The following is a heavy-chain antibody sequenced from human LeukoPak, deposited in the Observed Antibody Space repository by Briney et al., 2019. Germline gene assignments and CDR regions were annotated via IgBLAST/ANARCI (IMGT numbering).Heavy chain of an antibody. CDR2: IKQDGSEK. CDR3: ARDLMVVGATQHNWFDP. CDR1: GFTFVSHW. D-gene: IGHD1-26*01. V-gene: IGHV3-7*01. J-gene: IGHJ5*02. Sequence: GGSLRLSCVASGFTFVSHWMTWVRQAPGKGLEWVANIKQDGSEKYYVDSVKGRFTISRDNAKNSLYLQMNSLRAEDTAVYYCARDLMVVGATQHNWFDPWGQGTLVTVSS.